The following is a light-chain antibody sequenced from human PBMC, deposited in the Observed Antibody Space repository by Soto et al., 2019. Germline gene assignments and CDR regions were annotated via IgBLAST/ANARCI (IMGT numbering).Light chain of an antibody. CDR1: SFNIGNNY. CDR3: ATWDSSLTGEV. V-gene: IGLV1-51*01. J-gene: IGLJ2*01. Sequence: QSVLTQPPSVSAAPGQKVTISCSGSSFNIGNNYVSWFQQLPGTAPKLLIYDSNNRPSGIPDRFSGSKSGTSATLDITGRQTGDEADYYCATWDSSLTGEVFGGGTKLTVL. CDR2: DSN.